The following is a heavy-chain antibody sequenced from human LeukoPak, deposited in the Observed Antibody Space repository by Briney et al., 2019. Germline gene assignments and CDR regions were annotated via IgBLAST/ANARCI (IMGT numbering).Heavy chain of an antibody. CDR1: AGFTFSDYW. Sequence: GGSLRLSCAASAGFTFSDYWMNWVRQAPGKGLERVAIISQDGREKLYVDSVKGRFTISRDNAKSSLYLQINSLRAEDTAVYYCVGGIGWQPDYWGQGTLVTVSS. CDR3: VGGIGWQPDY. V-gene: IGHV3-7*03. CDR2: ISQDGREK. D-gene: IGHD6-19*01. J-gene: IGHJ4*02.